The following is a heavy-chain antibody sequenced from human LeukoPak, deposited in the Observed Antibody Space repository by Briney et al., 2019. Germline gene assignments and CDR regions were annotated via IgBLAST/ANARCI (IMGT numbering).Heavy chain of an antibody. Sequence: GGSLRLSCAASGFTFSSYSMNWVRQAPGKGLEGVSSISSSSSYIYYADSVKGRFTISRDNAKNSLYLQMNSLRAEDTAVYYCASYPPGYCSGGSCPTGGWGQGTLVTVSS. CDR2: ISSSSSYI. V-gene: IGHV3-21*01. CDR3: ASYPPGYCSGGSCPTGG. D-gene: IGHD2-15*01. CDR1: GFTFSSYS. J-gene: IGHJ4*02.